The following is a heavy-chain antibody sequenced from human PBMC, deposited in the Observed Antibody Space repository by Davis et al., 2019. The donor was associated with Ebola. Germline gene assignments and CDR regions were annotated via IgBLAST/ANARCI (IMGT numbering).Heavy chain of an antibody. Sequence: MPGGSLRLSCPVAGGSISSYSWSWIRQPPGKGLEWIGYIYYSGSTNYNPSLKSRVTISVDTSKNQCSLKLSSVTAADTAVYYCARVYDYYGMDVWGKGTTVTVSS. D-gene: IGHD3-16*01. CDR2: IYYSGST. J-gene: IGHJ6*04. CDR3: ARVYDYYGMDV. V-gene: IGHV4-59*01. CDR1: GGSISSYS.